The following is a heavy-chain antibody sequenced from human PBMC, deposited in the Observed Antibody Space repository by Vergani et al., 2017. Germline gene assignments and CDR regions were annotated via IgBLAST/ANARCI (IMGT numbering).Heavy chain of an antibody. Sequence: EVQLLESGGGLVQPGGSLRLSCVASGFTFSSYAMGWVRQAPGKGLEWVSFISVSGDSTYYADSVQGRFTISRDNSKNTLDLQMTDLRAEDTATYYCAKVCGSTSCPYGGGAFDVWGHGTMVTVSS. J-gene: IGHJ3*01. D-gene: IGHD2-2*01. CDR2: ISVSGDST. V-gene: IGHV3-23*01. CDR1: GFTFSSYA. CDR3: AKVCGSTSCPYGGGAFDV.